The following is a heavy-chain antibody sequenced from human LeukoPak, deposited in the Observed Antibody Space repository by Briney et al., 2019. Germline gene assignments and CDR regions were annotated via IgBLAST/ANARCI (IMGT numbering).Heavy chain of an antibody. Sequence: SETLSLTCTVSGGSISSYYWSWIRQPPGKGLGWIGYIYYSGSTNYNPSLKSRVTISVDTSKNQFSLKLSSVTAADTAVYYCARAQIEMATIFDAFDIWGQGTMVTVSS. J-gene: IGHJ3*02. V-gene: IGHV4-59*01. CDR3: ARAQIEMATIFDAFDI. CDR1: GGSISSYY. D-gene: IGHD5-24*01. CDR2: IYYSGST.